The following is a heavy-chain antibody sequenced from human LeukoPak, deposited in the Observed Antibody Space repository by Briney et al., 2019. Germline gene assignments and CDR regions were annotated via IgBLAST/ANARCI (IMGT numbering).Heavy chain of an antibody. V-gene: IGHV4-59*11. CDR1: GGPISSHY. J-gene: IGHJ5*02. D-gene: IGHD3-3*01. CDR3: ARGDFWSAMGWFDP. Sequence: SETLSLTCTVSGGPISSHYWSWIRQPPGKGLEWIGYIYYSGSTNYNPSLKSRVTISVDTSKNQFSLKLSSVTAADTAVYYCARGDFWSAMGWFDPWGQGTLVTVSS. CDR2: IYYSGST.